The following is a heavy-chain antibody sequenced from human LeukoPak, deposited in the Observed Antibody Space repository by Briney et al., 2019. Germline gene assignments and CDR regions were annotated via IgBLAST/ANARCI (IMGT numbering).Heavy chain of an antibody. CDR3: ARIAVAERYAFDI. J-gene: IGHJ3*02. CDR2: IYYSGST. V-gene: IGHV4-39*01. Sequence: PSETLSLTCTVSGGSISSSSYYGGWIRQPPGKGLERIGSIYYSGSTYYNPSLKSRVTIYVATSKNQFSLNMSSVTAADTAVYYCARIAVAERYAFDIWGQGTMVTVSS. D-gene: IGHD6-19*01. CDR1: GGSISSSSYY.